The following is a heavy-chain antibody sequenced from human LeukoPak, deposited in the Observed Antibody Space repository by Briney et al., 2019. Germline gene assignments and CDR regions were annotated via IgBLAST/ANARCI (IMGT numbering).Heavy chain of an antibody. J-gene: IGHJ4*02. V-gene: IGHV3-9*03. CDR2: ISWNSGSI. CDR1: GFTFDDYA. Sequence: PGGSLRLSCAASGFTFDDYAMHWVRQAPGKGPEWVSGISWNSGSIGYADSVKGRFTISRDNAKNSLYLQMNSLRAEDMALYYCAKDMSYSSSWTFDYWGQGTLVTVSS. D-gene: IGHD6-13*01. CDR3: AKDMSYSSSWTFDY.